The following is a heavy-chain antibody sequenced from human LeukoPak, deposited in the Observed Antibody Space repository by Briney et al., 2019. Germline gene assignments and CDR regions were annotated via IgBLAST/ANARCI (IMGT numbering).Heavy chain of an antibody. D-gene: IGHD1-1*01. Sequence: SETLSLTCTVSGGSINSSSYYWGWVRHPPGKGLEWIGSMYYRGSTYYNPSLKSRVTISVDTSKNQFSLKLSSVTAADTAVYYCARDAGHQLSRRNYYAMDVWGQGTTFTVSS. V-gene: IGHV4-39*07. CDR3: ARDAGHQLSRRNYYAMDV. CDR2: MYYRGST. CDR1: GGSINSSSYY. J-gene: IGHJ6*02.